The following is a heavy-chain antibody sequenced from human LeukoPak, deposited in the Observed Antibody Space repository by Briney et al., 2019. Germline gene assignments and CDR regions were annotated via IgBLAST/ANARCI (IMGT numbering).Heavy chain of an antibody. J-gene: IGHJ3*02. CDR3: ARHTPTPITIFGRAFDI. CDR1: GGSISSSSYY. CDR2: IYYSGST. D-gene: IGHD3-3*01. V-gene: IGHV4-39*01. Sequence: KTSETLSLTCTVSGGSISSSSYYWGWIRQPPGKGLEWIGSIYYSGSTYYNPSLKSRVTISVDTSKNQFSLKLSSVTAADTAVYYCARHTPTPITIFGRAFDIWGQGTMVTVSS.